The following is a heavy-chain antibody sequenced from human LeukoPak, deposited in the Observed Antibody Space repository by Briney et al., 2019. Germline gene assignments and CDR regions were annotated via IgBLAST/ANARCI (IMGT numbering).Heavy chain of an antibody. J-gene: IGHJ4*02. CDR2: IYPGDSDT. D-gene: IGHD3-22*01. CDR3: ARLYYYDSSGYYLSPPLDY. Sequence: GESLKISCKGSGYSFTSYWIGWVRQMPGKGLEWMGIIYPGDSDTRYSPSFQGQVTISADKSISTAYLQWSSLKASDTAMYYCARLYYYDSSGYYLSPPLDYWGQGTLVTVSS. CDR1: GYSFTSYW. V-gene: IGHV5-51*01.